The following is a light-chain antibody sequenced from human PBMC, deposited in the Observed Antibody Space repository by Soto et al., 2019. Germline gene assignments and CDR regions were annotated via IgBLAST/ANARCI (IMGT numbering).Light chain of an antibody. CDR1: QSVSSSY. V-gene: IGKV3-20*01. CDR3: QQCGSSPWT. J-gene: IGKJ1*01. Sequence: EIALTQSPGTLSLSPGERATLSCRASQSVSSSYLAWYQQKPGQAPRLLIYGASSRATGIPDRFSGSGSGTDFTLTISRLVPENFAVYYCQQCGSSPWTFGQGTKVDIK. CDR2: GAS.